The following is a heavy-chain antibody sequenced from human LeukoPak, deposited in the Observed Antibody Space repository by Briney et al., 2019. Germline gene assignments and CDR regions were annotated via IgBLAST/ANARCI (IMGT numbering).Heavy chain of an antibody. J-gene: IGHJ3*02. V-gene: IGHV6-1*01. CDR3: AREGPDAFDI. Sequence: QTLSLSCAISGDSVSTNSAAWNWVRQSPSRGLEWLGRAYYRSKWFNDYAVSVKSRITINPDTSKNQLSLQLNSVTPEDTAVYFCAREGPDAFDIWGQGTVVTVSS. CDR2: AYYRSKWFN. CDR1: GDSVSTNSAA.